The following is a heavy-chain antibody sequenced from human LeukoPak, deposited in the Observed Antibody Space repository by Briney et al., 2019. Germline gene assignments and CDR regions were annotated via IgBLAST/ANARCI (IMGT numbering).Heavy chain of an antibody. D-gene: IGHD2-15*01. V-gene: IGHV3-74*03. J-gene: IGHJ4*02. CDR3: AGGGQVAVEY. Sequence: GGSLRLSCAASGFTFSSHWMHWVRQATGKGLVWVSFINNDGRVTMYADSVKGSFTISRDNEKNTLYMQMNSQRGADTGMYYCAGGGQVAVEYWGPGALVTVSS. CDR2: INNDGRVT. CDR1: GFTFSSHW.